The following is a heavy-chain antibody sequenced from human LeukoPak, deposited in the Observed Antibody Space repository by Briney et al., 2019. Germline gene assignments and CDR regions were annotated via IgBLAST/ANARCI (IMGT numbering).Heavy chain of an antibody. V-gene: IGHV4-31*03. CDR2: IYYSGST. D-gene: IGHD1-26*01. J-gene: IGHJ4*02. CDR3: ARAIRVGATLYYFDY. CDR1: GGSISSGGYY. Sequence: SETLSLTCTVSGGSISSGGYYWSWIRQHPGKGLEWIGYIYYSGSTYYNPPLKSRVTISVDTSKNQFSLKLSSVTAADTAVYYCARAIRVGATLYYFDYWGQGTLVTVSS.